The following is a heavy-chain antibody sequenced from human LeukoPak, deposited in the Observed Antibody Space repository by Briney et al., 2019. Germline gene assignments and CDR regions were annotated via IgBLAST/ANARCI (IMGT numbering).Heavy chain of an antibody. J-gene: IGHJ6*02. Sequence: ASETLSLTCTVYGVSFSGYYWSWIRQPPGKGLEWIGEINHSGSTNYNPSLKSRVTISVDTSKNQFSLKLSSVTAADTAVYYCARIRGVGVVGATRFGPPYYYYGMDVWGQGTTVTVSS. D-gene: IGHD1-26*01. V-gene: IGHV4-34*01. CDR1: GVSFSGYY. CDR2: INHSGST. CDR3: ARIRGVGVVGATRFGPPYYYYGMDV.